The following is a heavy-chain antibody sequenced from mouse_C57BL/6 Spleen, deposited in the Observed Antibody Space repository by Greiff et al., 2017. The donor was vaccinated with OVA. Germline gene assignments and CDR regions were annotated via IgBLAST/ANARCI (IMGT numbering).Heavy chain of an antibody. CDR2: ISNLAYSI. D-gene: IGHD2-3*01. V-gene: IGHV5-15*01. J-gene: IGHJ3*01. Sequence: EVKLVESGGGLVQPGGSLKLSCAASGFTFSDYGMAWVRQAPRKGPEWVAFISNLAYSIYYADTVTGRFTISRENAKNTLYLEMSSLRSEDTAMYYCARQDDYYFAYWGQGTLVTVSA. CDR3: ARQDDYYFAY. CDR1: GFTFSDYG.